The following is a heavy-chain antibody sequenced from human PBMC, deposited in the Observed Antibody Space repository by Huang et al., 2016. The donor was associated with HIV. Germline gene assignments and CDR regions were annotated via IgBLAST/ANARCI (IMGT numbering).Heavy chain of an antibody. CDR2: IKQDGSEK. Sequence: EVQLVESGGGLVQPGGSLRLSCVGSGFTFRSYWMSWVRQAPGKGVEWVANIKQDGSEKYYVDSVKGRFTISRDNAKNSLYLQMNSLRAEDTAVYYCARGQGGYDSSGFYSYYFDYWGQGTLVTVSS. V-gene: IGHV3-7*01. D-gene: IGHD3-22*01. CDR1: GFTFRSYW. CDR3: ARGQGGYDSSGFYSYYFDY. J-gene: IGHJ4*02.